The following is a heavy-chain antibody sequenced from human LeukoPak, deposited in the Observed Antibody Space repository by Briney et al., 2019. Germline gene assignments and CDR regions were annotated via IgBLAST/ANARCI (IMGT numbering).Heavy chain of an antibody. CDR2: ISPNSGGT. CDR3: ARVLGGTTFGVDI. CDR1: GYTFTGYY. D-gene: IGHD1-7*01. J-gene: IGHJ3*02. V-gene: IGHV1-2*02. Sequence: ASVKVCCKASGYTFTGYYMNWVRQAPGQGLEWMGWISPNSGGTNYAEKFQGRVTMTRDTSISTAYMELSGLRSDDTAVYYCARVLGGTTFGVDIWGQGTMVTVSS.